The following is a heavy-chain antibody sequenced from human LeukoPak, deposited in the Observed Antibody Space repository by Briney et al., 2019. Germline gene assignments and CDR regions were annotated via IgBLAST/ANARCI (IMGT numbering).Heavy chain of an antibody. Sequence: SETLSLTCTVSGYSISSGYYWGWIRQPPGKGLEWIGSIYHSGSTYYNPSLKSRVTISVDTSKNQFSLKLSSVTAADTAVYYCARAYGGNSQYFQHWGQGTLVTVSS. CDR3: ARAYGGNSQYFQH. J-gene: IGHJ1*01. V-gene: IGHV4-38-2*02. CDR1: GYSISSGYY. D-gene: IGHD4-23*01. CDR2: IYHSGST.